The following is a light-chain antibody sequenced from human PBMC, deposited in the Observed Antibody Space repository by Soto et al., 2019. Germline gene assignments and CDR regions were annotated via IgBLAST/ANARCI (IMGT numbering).Light chain of an antibody. V-gene: IGLV2-14*01. CDR2: DVS. CDR1: NSDVGGYNY. CDR3: SSYTSSSTLYV. J-gene: IGLJ1*01. Sequence: QSALTHPASVSGSPGQSITISCTGTNSDVGGYNYVSWYQQHPGKAPKLMIYDVSNRPSGVSNRFSGSKSGNTASLTISGLQAEDEADYYCSSYTSSSTLYVFGTGTKVTVL.